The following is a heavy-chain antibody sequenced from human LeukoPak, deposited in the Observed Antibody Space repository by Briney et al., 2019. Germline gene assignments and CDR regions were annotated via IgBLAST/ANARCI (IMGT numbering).Heavy chain of an antibody. Sequence: GGSLRLSCAASGFTFSSYSMNWVRQAPGKGLEWVSSISSSSYIYYADSVKGRFTISRDNAKNSLYLQMNSLRAEDTAVYYCARGAYYDFWSGSTPLDYWGQGTLVTVSS. CDR2: ISSSSYI. CDR3: ARGAYYDFWSGSTPLDY. V-gene: IGHV3-21*01. D-gene: IGHD3-3*01. J-gene: IGHJ4*02. CDR1: GFTFSSYS.